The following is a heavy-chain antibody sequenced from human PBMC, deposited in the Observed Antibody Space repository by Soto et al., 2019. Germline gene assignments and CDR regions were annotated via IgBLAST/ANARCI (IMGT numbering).Heavy chain of an antibody. Sequence: SETLSLTCAVYGDSFNSNYYWTWIRQPPGKGLEWIGEIYHNGGTNYSPSLKSRVTISEDTSKSQFSLNLNSVTAADTAVYYCARGSWSIRFHHWGQGSLVTSPQ. CDR3: ARGSWSIRFHH. D-gene: IGHD1-20*01. V-gene: IGHV4-34*01. J-gene: IGHJ4*02. CDR1: GDSFNSNYY. CDR2: IYHNGGT.